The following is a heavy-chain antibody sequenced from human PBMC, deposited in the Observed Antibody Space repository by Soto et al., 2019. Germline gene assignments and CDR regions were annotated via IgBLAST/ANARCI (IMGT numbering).Heavy chain of an antibody. J-gene: IGHJ3*02. CDR1: GGSISSYY. CDR3: ARNLGYCGGGSCYRAFDI. CDR2: IYYSGST. Sequence: SETLSLTCTVSGGSISSYYWSWIRQPPGKGLEWIGYIYYSGSTNYNPSLKSRVTISVDTSKNQFSLKLSSVTAADTAVYYCARNLGYCGGGSCYRAFDIWGQGTMVTVSS. D-gene: IGHD2-15*01. V-gene: IGHV4-59*08.